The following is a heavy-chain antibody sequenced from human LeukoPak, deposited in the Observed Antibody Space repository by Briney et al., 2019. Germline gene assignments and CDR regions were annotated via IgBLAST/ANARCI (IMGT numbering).Heavy chain of an antibody. CDR1: GGSISSYY. CDR3: ARDLGGLLPQL. Sequence: SETLSLTCTVSGGSISSYYWSWIRQPPGKGLEWIGYIYYSGSTNYNPSLKSRVTISVDTSKNQFSLKLSSVTAADTAVYYCARDLGGLLPQLWGQGTLVTVSS. CDR2: IYYSGST. V-gene: IGHV4-59*01. D-gene: IGHD2-21*02. J-gene: IGHJ4*02.